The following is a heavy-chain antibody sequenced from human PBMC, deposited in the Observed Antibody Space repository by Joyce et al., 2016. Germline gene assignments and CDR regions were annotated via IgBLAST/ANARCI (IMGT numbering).Heavy chain of an antibody. D-gene: IGHD4-11*01. CDR1: GYSFTSYW. J-gene: IGHJ5*02. V-gene: IGHV5-51*01. CDR3: ARTSYSNYVNYFDP. Sequence: EVQLVQSGAEVKKPGESLKISCQGSGYSFTSYWLGWVRLMPGKGLEWMGIIYPGASDTRYSPSFQGQVTISADKSISTAYLQWSSLKTADTAIYYCARTSYSNYVNYFDPWGQGTLVTVSS. CDR2: IYPGASDT.